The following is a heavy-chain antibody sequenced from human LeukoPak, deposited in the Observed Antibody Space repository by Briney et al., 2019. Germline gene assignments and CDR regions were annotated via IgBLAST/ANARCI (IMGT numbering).Heavy chain of an antibody. D-gene: IGHD6-19*01. J-gene: IGHJ6*02. CDR1: GFTFSSYG. V-gene: IGHV3-30*03. CDR3: ARERIAVAGTRDYYYYYYGMDV. CDR2: ISYDGSNK. Sequence: GGSLRLSCAASGFTFSSYGMHWVRQAPGKGLEWVAVISYDGSNKYYADSVKGRFTISRDNSKNTLYLQMNSLRAEDTAVYYCARERIAVAGTRDYYYYYYGMDVWGQGTTVTVSS.